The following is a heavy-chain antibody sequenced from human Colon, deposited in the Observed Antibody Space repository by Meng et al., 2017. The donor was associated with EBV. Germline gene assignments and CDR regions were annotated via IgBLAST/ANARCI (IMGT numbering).Heavy chain of an antibody. CDR3: ARGGGVIKGLVTWFDP. V-gene: IGHV4-34*01. CDR2: INHSGTI. CDR1: VGSLSGYY. Sequence: HRWGAGQLKPSEPLALPCVVYVGSLSGYYWSWIRQTPGKGLEGIGEINHSGTINYNPSLRSRVTISVDRSNNQFSLRLSSVTAADTAVYYCARGGGVIKGLVTWFDPWGQGTLVTVSS. D-gene: IGHD2-8*01. J-gene: IGHJ5*02.